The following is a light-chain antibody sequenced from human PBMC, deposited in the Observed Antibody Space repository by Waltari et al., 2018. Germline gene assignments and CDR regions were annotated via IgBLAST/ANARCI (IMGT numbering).Light chain of an antibody. CDR3: QQYGNSLWT. CDR2: GAS. Sequence: EIVLTQSPGTLSLSPGERATLSCRASQTVSSSYLGWYQQKPGQAPRLLIYGASSRATGIPDRFSGSGSGTDFTLTICRLEPEDFAVYYCQQYGNSLWTFGQGTKVEIK. J-gene: IGKJ1*01. CDR1: QTVSSSY. V-gene: IGKV3-20*01.